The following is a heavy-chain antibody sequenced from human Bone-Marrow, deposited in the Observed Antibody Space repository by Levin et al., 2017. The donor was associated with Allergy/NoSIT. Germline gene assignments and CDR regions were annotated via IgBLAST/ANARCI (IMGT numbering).Heavy chain of an antibody. CDR3: ARDLSGGLPDAFDS. Sequence: ASVKVSCKASGYSFTSYYLHWVRQAPGQGLEWMAIINPRGGSTTYAQKFQGRVTMTSDTSTSTVYMELTSLRSEDTAVYYCARDLSGGLPDAFDSWGQGTIVSVSS. CDR1: GYSFTSYY. CDR2: INPRGGST. D-gene: IGHD1-1*01. J-gene: IGHJ3*02. V-gene: IGHV1-46*01.